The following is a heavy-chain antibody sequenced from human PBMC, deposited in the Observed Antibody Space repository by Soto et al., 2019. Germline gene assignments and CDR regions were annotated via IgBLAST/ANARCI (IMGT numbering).Heavy chain of an antibody. CDR2: ISSSSSYI. J-gene: IGHJ6*02. V-gene: IGHV3-21*01. CDR1: GFTFSSYS. CDR3: ASGFGHSSSWSSEPPYYYGMDV. Sequence: GGSLRLSSAASGFTFSSYSMNWVRQAPGKGLEWVSSISSSSSYIYYADSVKGRFTISRDNAKNSLYLQMNSLRAEDTAVYYCASGFGHSSSWSSEPPYYYGMDVWGQGTTVTVSS. D-gene: IGHD6-13*01.